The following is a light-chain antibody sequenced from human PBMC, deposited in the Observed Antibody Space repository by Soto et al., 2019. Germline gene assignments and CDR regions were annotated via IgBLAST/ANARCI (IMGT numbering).Light chain of an antibody. CDR2: EGS. J-gene: IGLJ2*01. Sequence: QSALTQPASVSGSPGQSITISCTGTSNDIGSFNYVSWYQQHPGKAPKLIIYEGSKRPSGVSNRFSGSKSGNTASLTISGLQAEDEADYYCCSYAGSSTVVLFGGGTKVTVL. CDR1: SNDIGSFNY. CDR3: CSYAGSSTVVL. V-gene: IGLV2-23*01.